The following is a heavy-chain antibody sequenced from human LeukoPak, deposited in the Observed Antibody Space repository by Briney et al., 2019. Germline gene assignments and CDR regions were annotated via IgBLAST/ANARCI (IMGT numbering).Heavy chain of an antibody. D-gene: IGHD3-10*01. V-gene: IGHV6-1*01. Sequence: SQTLSLTCAISGDSVSSNSAAWNWIRQSPSRGLEWLGRTYYRSKWYNDYAVSVKSRITINPDTSKNQFSLQLNSVTPEDTAVYYYARDPGGGDDYYYYGMDVWGQGTTVTVSS. CDR2: TYYRSKWYN. CDR1: GDSVSSNSAA. J-gene: IGHJ6*02. CDR3: ARDPGGGDDYYYYGMDV.